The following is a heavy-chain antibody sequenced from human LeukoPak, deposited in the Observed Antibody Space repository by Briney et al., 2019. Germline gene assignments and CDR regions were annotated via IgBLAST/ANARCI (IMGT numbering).Heavy chain of an antibody. CDR1: GFSFSSYA. V-gene: IGHV3-23*01. Sequence: PGRSLRLSCAASGFSFSSYAMHWVRQAPGKGLEWVSAISGSGGSTYYADSVKGRFTISRDNSKNTLYLQMNSLRAEDTAVYYCAKEPDYGDYFDYWGQGTLVTVSS. D-gene: IGHD4-17*01. CDR2: ISGSGGST. J-gene: IGHJ4*02. CDR3: AKEPDYGDYFDY.